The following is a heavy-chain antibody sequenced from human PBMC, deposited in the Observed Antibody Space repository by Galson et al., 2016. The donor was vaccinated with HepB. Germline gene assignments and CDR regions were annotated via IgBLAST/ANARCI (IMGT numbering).Heavy chain of an antibody. CDR1: GGSISTYY. CDR3: ARDGYNCGLDC. Sequence: ETLSLTCTVSGGSISTYYWNWIRQPPGKGLEWIGCIHYSGDTKSDPSLKSRVTMSLDTSKNQFSLQLSSVTAADTAIYYCARDGYNCGLDCWGQGTVVTVSS. D-gene: IGHD5-24*01. CDR2: IHYSGDT. V-gene: IGHV4-59*01. J-gene: IGHJ4*02.